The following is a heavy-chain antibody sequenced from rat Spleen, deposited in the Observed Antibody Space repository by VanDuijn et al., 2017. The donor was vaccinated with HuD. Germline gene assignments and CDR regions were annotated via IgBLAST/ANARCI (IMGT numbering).Heavy chain of an antibody. D-gene: IGHD1-7*01. Sequence: EVQLQESGPGLVKPSQSLSLTCSVTGYSITSNYWGWIRKFPGNKMEWIGHISYSGSTSYNPSLKSRISITRDTSKNQFFLQLNSVTTEDTATYYCATSYYGYTPFAYWGQGTLVTVSS. CDR1: GYSITSNY. J-gene: IGHJ3*01. CDR2: ISYSGST. V-gene: IGHV3-1*01. CDR3: ATSYYGYTPFAY.